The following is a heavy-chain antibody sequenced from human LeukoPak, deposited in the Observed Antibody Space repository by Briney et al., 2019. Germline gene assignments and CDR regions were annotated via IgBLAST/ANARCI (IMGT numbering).Heavy chain of an antibody. Sequence: ASVKVSCKASGFTFTSPAVQWVRQARGQRLEWIGWIVVGSGNTNYAQKFQERVTITRDMSTSTAYMELSSLRSEDTAVYYCAADQKQLQLWLWDYYGMDVWGQGTTVTVSS. CDR3: AADQKQLQLWLWDYYGMDV. D-gene: IGHD5-18*01. CDR1: GFTFTSPA. J-gene: IGHJ6*02. CDR2: IVVGSGNT. V-gene: IGHV1-58*01.